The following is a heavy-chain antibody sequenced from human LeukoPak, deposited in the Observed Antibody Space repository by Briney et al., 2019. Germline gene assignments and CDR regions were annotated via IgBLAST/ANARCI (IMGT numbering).Heavy chain of an antibody. J-gene: IGHJ5*02. CDR1: GFTFSSYG. CDR3: ARSPVATAVNYWFDP. CDR2: VSYDGTQK. Sequence: PGRSLRLSCAASGFTFSSYGMHWVRQAPGKGLEWVAVVSYDGTQKKYADSVKGRFTISRDNSKNTLYLQMDSLRVEDMAVYYCARSPVATAVNYWFDPWGQGTLVTVSS. V-gene: IGHV3-30*06. D-gene: IGHD2-21*01.